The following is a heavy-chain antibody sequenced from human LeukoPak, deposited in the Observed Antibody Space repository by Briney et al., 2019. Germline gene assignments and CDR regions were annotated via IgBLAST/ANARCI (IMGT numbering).Heavy chain of an antibody. CDR1: GGSISSSPHY. V-gene: IGHV4-39*07. J-gene: IGHJ6*03. Sequence: SETLSLTCTVSGGSISSSPHYWGWIRQPPGKGLEWIGSIYYSGTTHYNPSLKSRVTISVDTSKYQFSLKLSSVTAADTAVYYCAREVVWVYYYYMDVWGKGTTVTVSS. D-gene: IGHD3-16*01. CDR2: IYYSGTT. CDR3: AREVVWVYYYYMDV.